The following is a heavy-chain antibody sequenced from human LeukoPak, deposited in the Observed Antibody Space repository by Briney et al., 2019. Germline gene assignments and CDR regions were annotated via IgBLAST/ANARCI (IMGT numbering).Heavy chain of an antibody. V-gene: IGHV3-53*04. CDR2: IYSGGSI. Sequence: GGSLRLSCAASGFTVTTNYMSWVRQAPGKGLEWGSVIYSGGSIYYADSVKGRFTISRHNSKNTLYLQMDSLRDEDTGVYYCVRGEFWSGYYTGLYWGQGTLVTVSS. D-gene: IGHD3-3*01. CDR3: VRGEFWSGYYTGLY. J-gene: IGHJ4*02. CDR1: GFTVTTNY.